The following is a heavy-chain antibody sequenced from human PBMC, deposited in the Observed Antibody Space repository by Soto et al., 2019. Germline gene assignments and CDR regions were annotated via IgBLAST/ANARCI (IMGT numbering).Heavy chain of an antibody. Sequence: EVQLVESGGGLVKPGGSLRLSCAASGFTFSSYSMNWVRQAPGKGLEWVSSISSSSSYIYYADSVKGRFTISRDNAKNSLYLQMNSLRAEDTAVYYCARVRIAARREDSDWGQGTLVTVSS. V-gene: IGHV3-21*01. J-gene: IGHJ4*02. CDR1: GFTFSSYS. CDR3: ARVRIAARREDSD. D-gene: IGHD6-6*01. CDR2: ISSSSSYI.